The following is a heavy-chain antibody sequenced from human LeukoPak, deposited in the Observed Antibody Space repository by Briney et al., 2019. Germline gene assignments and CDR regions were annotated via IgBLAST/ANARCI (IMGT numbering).Heavy chain of an antibody. D-gene: IGHD3-22*01. CDR2: IYYTGST. J-gene: IGHJ4*02. CDR1: GASISSYY. Sequence: SETLSLTCTVSGASISSYYWSWIRQPPGKGLEWIGYIYYTGSTNYNPSLKSRVTISVDTSKNQFSLKLSSVTAADTAVYYCARDSRGYYDSSGYFDYWGQGTLVTVSS. CDR3: ARDSRGYYDSSGYFDY. V-gene: IGHV4-59*01.